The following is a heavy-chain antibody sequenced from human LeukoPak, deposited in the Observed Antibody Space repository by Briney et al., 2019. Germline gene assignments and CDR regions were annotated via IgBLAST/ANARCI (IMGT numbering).Heavy chain of an antibody. CDR3: ARDGPGVSDAFDI. D-gene: IGHD3-10*01. CDR2: IYYTGST. J-gene: IGHJ3*02. Sequence: SETLSLTCTVSGGSINNYYWSWVRQPPGAGLEWLAYIYYTGSTNYNPSLKSRVTMSVDTSKNQFSLKLSSVTAADTAVYYCARDGPGVSDAFDIWGQGTMVTVSS. V-gene: IGHV4-59*12. CDR1: GGSINNYY.